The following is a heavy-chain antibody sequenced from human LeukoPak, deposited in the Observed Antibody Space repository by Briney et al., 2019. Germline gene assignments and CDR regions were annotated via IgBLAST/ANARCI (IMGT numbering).Heavy chain of an antibody. V-gene: IGHV3-21*01. CDR1: GFTFSSYS. CDR2: ISSSSSYT. CDR3: ARDWGSGSPWVFGY. J-gene: IGHJ4*02. Sequence: MPGGSLRLSCAASGFTFSSYSMNWVRQAPGKGLEWVSSISSSSSYTYYADSVKGRFTISRDNAKNSLYLQMNSLRAEDTAVYYCARDWGSGSPWVFGYWGQGTLVTVSS. D-gene: IGHD3-10*01.